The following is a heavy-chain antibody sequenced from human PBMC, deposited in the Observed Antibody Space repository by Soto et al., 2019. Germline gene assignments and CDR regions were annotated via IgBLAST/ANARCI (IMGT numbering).Heavy chain of an antibody. J-gene: IGHJ5*02. CDR1: GGSISSSSSY. D-gene: IGHD6-13*01. Sequence: SETLSLTCTVSGGSISSSSSYWGWVRQPPGKGLEWMATIYSGSTYQNPSLKSRCTISVDTCKNQFSLKLSSVAAPDTAIYYCVTTRGIAVGGSFDHWGQGTLVTVSS. V-gene: IGHV4-39*01. CDR3: VTTRGIAVGGSFDH. CDR2: IYSGST.